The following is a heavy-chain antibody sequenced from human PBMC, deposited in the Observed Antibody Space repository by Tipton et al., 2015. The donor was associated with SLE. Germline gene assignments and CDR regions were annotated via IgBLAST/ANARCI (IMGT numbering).Heavy chain of an antibody. J-gene: IGHJ3*02. D-gene: IGHD1-26*01. Sequence: TLSLTCTVSGGSISSGGYYWSWIRQHPGKGLEWIGYIYYSGSTYYNPSLKSRVTISVDTSKNQFSLKLSSVTAADTAVYYCARGGGGGRPSSGAFDIWGQGTMVTVSS. CDR3: ARGGGGGRPSSGAFDI. CDR1: GGSISSGGYY. CDR2: IYYSGST. V-gene: IGHV4-31*03.